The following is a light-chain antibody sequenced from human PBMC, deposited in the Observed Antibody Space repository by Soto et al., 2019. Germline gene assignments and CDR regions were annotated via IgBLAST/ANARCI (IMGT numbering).Light chain of an antibody. CDR1: TGAVTSGNY. CDR3: LLNYVGAHMV. CDR2: TTN. Sequence: QAVVTQEPSLTVSPGGTVTLTCASNTGAVTSGNYASWFQQKPGQAPRTLIYTTNNKHPWTTARYSGSLLGDKAALTVSGVLAEDEADYYSLLNYVGAHMVFGGRIKLTLL. V-gene: IGLV7-43*01. J-gene: IGLJ3*02.